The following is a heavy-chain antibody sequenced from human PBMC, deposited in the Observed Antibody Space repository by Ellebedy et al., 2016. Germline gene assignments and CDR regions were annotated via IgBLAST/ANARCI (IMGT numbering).Heavy chain of an antibody. V-gene: IGHV3-43*01. J-gene: IGHJ4*02. CDR2: ISWDGGST. D-gene: IGHD3-3*01. CDR3: AKAYYDFWSGLIDY. Sequence: GGSLRLSXAASGFTFDDYTMHWVRQAPGKGLEWVSLISWDGGSTYYADSVKGRFTISRDNSKNSLYLQMNSLRTEDTALYYCAKAYYDFWSGLIDYWGQGTLVTVSS. CDR1: GFTFDDYT.